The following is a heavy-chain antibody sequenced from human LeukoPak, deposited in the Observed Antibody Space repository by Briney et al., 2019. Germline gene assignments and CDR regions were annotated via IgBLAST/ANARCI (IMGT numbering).Heavy chain of an antibody. Sequence: QPGGSLRLSCAASGFTFGSYFRSYVMSWVRQAPGKGLEWVSAISGSGGGTYYADSVKGRFTISRDNSKNTLYLQMNSLRAEDTAVYYCARGRRSSKVWELPLYYDAFDIWGQGTMVTVSS. CDR2: ISGSGGGT. CDR1: GFTFGSYFRSYV. J-gene: IGHJ3*02. CDR3: ARGRRSSKVWELPLYYDAFDI. D-gene: IGHD1-26*01. V-gene: IGHV3-23*01.